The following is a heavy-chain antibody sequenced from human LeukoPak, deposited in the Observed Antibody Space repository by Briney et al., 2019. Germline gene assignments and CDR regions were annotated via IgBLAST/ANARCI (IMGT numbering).Heavy chain of an antibody. J-gene: IGHJ5*02. CDR3: AKGLYCSSTSCPKAYNWFDP. D-gene: IGHD2-2*01. CDR2: ISGSGGST. V-gene: IGHV3-23*01. Sequence: GGSLRLSFAASGFTFSSYAMSWVRQAPGRGLEWVSAISGSGGSTYYADSVKGRFTISRDNSKNTLYLQMNSLRAEDTAVYYCAKGLYCSSTSCPKAYNWFDPWGQGTLVTVSS. CDR1: GFTFSSYA.